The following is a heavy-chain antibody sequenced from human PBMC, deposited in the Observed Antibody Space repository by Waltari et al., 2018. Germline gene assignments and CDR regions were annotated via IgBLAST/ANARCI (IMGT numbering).Heavy chain of an antibody. Sequence: QVQLVQSGAEVKKPGASVKVSCKASGYTFTSYAMHWVRQAPGQRLEWMGWINAGNGNTKYSQKFQGRVTITRDTSASTAYMELSSLRSEDTAVYYCARGGVRQQLVPPLDYWGQGTLVTVSS. CDR2: INAGNGNT. D-gene: IGHD6-13*01. CDR3: ARGGVRQQLVPPLDY. V-gene: IGHV1-3*01. J-gene: IGHJ4*02. CDR1: GYTFTSYA.